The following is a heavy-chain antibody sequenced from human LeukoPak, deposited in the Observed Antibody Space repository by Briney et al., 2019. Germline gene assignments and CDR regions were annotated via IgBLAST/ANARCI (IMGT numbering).Heavy chain of an antibody. J-gene: IGHJ4*02. D-gene: IGHD5-18*01. CDR3: AREGDTAINYFDY. CDR2: INHSGST. Sequence: KPSETLSLTCAVYGGSFSGYYWSWIRQPPGKGLEWIGEINHSGSTNYNPSPKSRVTMSVDTSKSQFSLKLSSVTAADTAVYYCAREGDTAINYFDYWGQGTLVTVSS. CDR1: GGSFSGYY. V-gene: IGHV4-34*01.